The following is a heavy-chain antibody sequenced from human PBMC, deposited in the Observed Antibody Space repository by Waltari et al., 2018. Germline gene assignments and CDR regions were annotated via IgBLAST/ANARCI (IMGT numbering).Heavy chain of an antibody. D-gene: IGHD2-15*01. CDR1: GFSLSSYW. CDR3: ARLGCSGGSCSP. CDR2: INSEGSST. J-gene: IGHJ5*02. V-gene: IGHV3-74*01. Sequence: EVQVVESGGGVVQPGGSLRLSCAASGFSLSSYWVHWVRQAPGKGLVWVARINSEGSSTSYADFGKGRFTSSRDNAKNMVYLQMSSLRVDDTAVYYCARLGCSGGSCSPWGQGTLVSVSS.